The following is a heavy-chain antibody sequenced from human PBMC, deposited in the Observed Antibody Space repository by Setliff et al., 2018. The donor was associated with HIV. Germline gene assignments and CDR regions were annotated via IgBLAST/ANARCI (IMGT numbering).Heavy chain of an antibody. Sequence: PGGSLRLSCAASGFTFSSYSMNWVRQAPGKGLEWVSSISSSSSYIYYADSVKGRFTISRDNAKNSLYLQMNSLRAEDTAVYYCARDGGPVIMITFGGVIVTDDAFDIWGQGTMVTVSS. V-gene: IGHV3-21*01. J-gene: IGHJ3*02. CDR3: ARDGGPVIMITFGGVIVTDDAFDI. CDR1: GFTFSSYS. CDR2: ISSSSSYI. D-gene: IGHD3-16*02.